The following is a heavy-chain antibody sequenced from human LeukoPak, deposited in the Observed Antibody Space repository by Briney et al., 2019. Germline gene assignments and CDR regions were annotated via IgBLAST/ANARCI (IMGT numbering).Heavy chain of an antibody. CDR3: ARGMYSSSWYAAGNWFDP. D-gene: IGHD6-13*01. CDR1: GGSISSSSYY. V-gene: IGHV4-39*01. Sequence: PSETLSLTCTVSGGSISSSSYYWGWIRQPPGKGLEWIGSIYYSGSTYYNPSLNSRVTISVDTSKNQFSLKLSSVTAADTAVYYCARGMYSSSWYAAGNWFDPWGQGTLVTVSS. J-gene: IGHJ5*02. CDR2: IYYSGST.